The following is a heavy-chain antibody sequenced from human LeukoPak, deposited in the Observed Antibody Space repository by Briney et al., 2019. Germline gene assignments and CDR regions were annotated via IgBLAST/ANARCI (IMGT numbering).Heavy chain of an antibody. J-gene: IGHJ6*02. D-gene: IGHD3-10*01. V-gene: IGHV1-24*01. CDR3: ATLKYYYGSGSSDYYYGMDV. CDR1: GYTLTELS. CDR2: FDPEEGKT. Sequence: GASVKVSCKVAGYTLTELSIHWVRQAPGRGLEWMGGFDPEEGKTIYAEKFQGRVALTEDRSADKAYMELSSLRSDDTAVYYCATLKYYYGSGSSDYYYGMDVWGQGTTVTVSS.